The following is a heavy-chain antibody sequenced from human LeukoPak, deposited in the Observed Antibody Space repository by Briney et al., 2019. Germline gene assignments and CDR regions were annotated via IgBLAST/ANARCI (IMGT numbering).Heavy chain of an antibody. Sequence: GGSLRLSCAASGFTFSSYAMTWVRQAPGEGLEWVSLISAIGANTYYADSVKGRFTISRDNSKNTLSLQMNSLRAEDTAVYYCAKDVRVGGGGMDVWGQGTPVTVSS. D-gene: IGHD1-26*01. CDR3: AKDVRVGGGGMDV. V-gene: IGHV3-23*01. CDR1: GFTFSSYA. J-gene: IGHJ6*02. CDR2: ISAIGANT.